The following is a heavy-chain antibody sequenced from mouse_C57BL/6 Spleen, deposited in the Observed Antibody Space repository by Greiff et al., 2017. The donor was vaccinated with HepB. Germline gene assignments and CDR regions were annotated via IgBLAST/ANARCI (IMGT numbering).Heavy chain of an antibody. CDR1: GYSITSGYY. CDR2: ISYDGSN. V-gene: IGHV3-6*01. CDR3: ARADYDYDPDY. Sequence: DVKLVESGPGLVKPSQSLSLTCSVTGYSITSGYYWNWIRQFPGNKLEWMGYISYDGSNNYNPSLKNRISITRDTSKNQFFLKLNSVTTEDTATYYCARADYDYDPDYWGQGTTLTVSS. D-gene: IGHD2-4*01. J-gene: IGHJ2*01.